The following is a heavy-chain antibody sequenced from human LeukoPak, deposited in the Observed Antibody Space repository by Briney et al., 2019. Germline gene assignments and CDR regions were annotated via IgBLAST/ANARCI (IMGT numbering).Heavy chain of an antibody. D-gene: IGHD5-24*01. J-gene: IGHJ4*02. CDR1: GGTFSSYA. V-gene: IGHV1-69*13. CDR3: AREGDGYNWFDY. Sequence: ASVKVCCKASGGTFSSYAISWVRQAPGHGLEWMGGIIPIFGAANYAQKFQGRVTITADESTTTAYMDLSSLRSEDTAVYYCAREGDGYNWFDYWGQGTLVTVSS. CDR2: IIPIFGAA.